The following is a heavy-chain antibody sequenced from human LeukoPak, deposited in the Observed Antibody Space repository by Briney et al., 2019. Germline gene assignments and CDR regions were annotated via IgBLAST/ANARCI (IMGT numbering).Heavy chain of an antibody. Sequence: ASVKVSCKASGYTFTSYGISWVRQAPGQGLEWMGWISAYNGNTNYAQKLQGRVTMTTDTSTSTAYMELRSLRSDDTAVYYCARPLERSGSYSRGYWGQGTLVTVSS. J-gene: IGHJ4*02. CDR2: ISAYNGNT. CDR1: GYTFTSYG. D-gene: IGHD1-26*01. CDR3: ARPLERSGSYSRGY. V-gene: IGHV1-18*01.